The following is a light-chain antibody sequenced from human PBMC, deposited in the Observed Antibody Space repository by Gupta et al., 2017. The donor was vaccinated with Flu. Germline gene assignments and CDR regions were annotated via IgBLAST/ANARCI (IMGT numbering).Light chain of an antibody. J-gene: IGKJ1*01. Sequence: DIVMTPSPDSLAVSLGERATINCESTQSVLYTTNNKNYLAWYQHKPGQPPKLLISWASARDSGVPDRFSGSGSGTEFTLTISSLQAEDVAVYYCQQYYSAPPTFGQGTKVEIK. CDR3: QQYYSAPPT. CDR2: WAS. CDR1: QSVLYTTNNKNY. V-gene: IGKV4-1*01.